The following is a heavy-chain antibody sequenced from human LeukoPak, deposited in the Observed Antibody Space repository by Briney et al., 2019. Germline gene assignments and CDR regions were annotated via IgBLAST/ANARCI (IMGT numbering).Heavy chain of an antibody. CDR2: ISGSGDST. Sequence: GGSLRLSCAASGFTFSNYAMNWVRQAPGKGLEWVSGISGSGDSTFLADSVKGRFTISRDNSKNTVYLQMDSLRAEDTALYYCAKGASEWFTTPLAFFHYWGQGTLVTVSS. CDR1: GFTFSNYA. J-gene: IGHJ4*02. V-gene: IGHV3-23*01. CDR3: AKGASEWFTTPLAFFHY. D-gene: IGHD3-3*01.